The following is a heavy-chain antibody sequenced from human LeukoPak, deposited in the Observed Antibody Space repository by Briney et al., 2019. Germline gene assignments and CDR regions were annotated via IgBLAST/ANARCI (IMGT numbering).Heavy chain of an antibody. CDR3: ARGGSCGGDCYNPTL. J-gene: IGHJ4*02. D-gene: IGHD2-21*02. CDR2: INPNSGDT. Sequence: ASVKVSCKASGYTFTAYYIHWVRQAPGQGLGWMGWINPNSGDTNYAQKFQGRVTMTRDTSISTAYMELSSLIFDDTAVYYCARGGSCGGDCYNPTLWGQGTLVTVSS. V-gene: IGHV1-2*02. CDR1: GYTFTAYY.